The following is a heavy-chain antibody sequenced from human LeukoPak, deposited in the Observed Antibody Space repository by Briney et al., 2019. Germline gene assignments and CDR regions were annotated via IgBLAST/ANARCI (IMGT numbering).Heavy chain of an antibody. CDR3: AKDMGAVAGAHYGMDV. CDR2: ISWNSGSI. CDR1: GFTFDDYA. Sequence: GRSLRLSYAASGFTFDDYAMHWVRQAPGKGLEWVSGISWNSGSIGYADSVKGRFTISRDNAKNSLYLQMNSLRAEDTALYYCAKDMGAVAGAHYGMDVWGQGTTVTVSS. J-gene: IGHJ6*02. D-gene: IGHD6-19*01. V-gene: IGHV3-9*01.